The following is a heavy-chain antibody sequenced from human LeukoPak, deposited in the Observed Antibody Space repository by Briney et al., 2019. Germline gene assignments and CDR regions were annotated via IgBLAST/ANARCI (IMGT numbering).Heavy chain of an antibody. CDR1: GFTLSNYN. Sequence: GGSLRLSCAASGFTLSNYNMNWVRQAPGKGLEWVSCISSSSSTIYYADSVKGRFTISRDNAKNSLYLQMNSLRAEDTAVYYCARDPDLGFDYWGQGTLVTVSS. D-gene: IGHD3-16*01. CDR3: ARDPDLGFDY. V-gene: IGHV3-48*01. CDR2: ISSSSSTI. J-gene: IGHJ4*02.